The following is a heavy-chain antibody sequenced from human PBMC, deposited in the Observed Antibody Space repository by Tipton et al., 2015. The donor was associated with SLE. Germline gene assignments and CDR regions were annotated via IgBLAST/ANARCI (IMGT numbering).Heavy chain of an antibody. J-gene: IGHJ4*02. CDR1: GGSFSGYY. V-gene: IGHV4-34*01. Sequence: TLSLTCAVYGGSFSGYYWSWIRQPPGKGLEWIGEINHSGSTNYNPSLKSRVTISVDTSKNQFSLKLSSVTAADTAVYYCARNIGVYAMNFDYWGQGTLVTVSS. D-gene: IGHD2-8*01. CDR3: ARNIGVYAMNFDY. CDR2: INHSGST.